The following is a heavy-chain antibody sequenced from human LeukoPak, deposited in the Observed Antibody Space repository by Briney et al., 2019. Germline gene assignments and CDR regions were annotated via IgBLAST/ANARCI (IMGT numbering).Heavy chain of an antibody. J-gene: IGHJ6*03. Sequence: ASVKVSYKASGHTFTSYGISWVRQAPGQRLEWMGWNSAYNGKTNYAQKLQGRVTMTTDTPTSTAYMELRSLRSDNTAVYYCARGSYYYYMDVWGKGTTVTVSS. CDR2: NSAYNGKT. CDR3: ARGSYYYYMDV. CDR1: GHTFTSYG. V-gene: IGHV1-18*01.